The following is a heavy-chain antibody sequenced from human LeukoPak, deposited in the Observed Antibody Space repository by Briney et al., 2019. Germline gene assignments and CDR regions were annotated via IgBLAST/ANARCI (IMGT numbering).Heavy chain of an antibody. CDR2: MYPNSGNT. D-gene: IGHD3-16*01. V-gene: IGHV1-8*01. CDR3: ARVGTFGGVIDY. Sequence: ASVKVSCKASGYTFTSYDINWVRQATGQGLEWMGWMYPNSGNTGYAQKFQGRVTMTRNTSISTAYMELSSLRSEDTAVYYCARVGTFGGVIDYWGQGTLVTVSS. CDR1: GYTFTSYD. J-gene: IGHJ4*02.